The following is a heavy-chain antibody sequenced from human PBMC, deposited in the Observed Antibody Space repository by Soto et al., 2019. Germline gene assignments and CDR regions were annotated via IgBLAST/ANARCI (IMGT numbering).Heavy chain of an antibody. Sequence: SETLSLTCAVYGGPFSGYYWSWIRQPPGKGLEWVGEINHSGSTNYNPSLKSRVTISVDTSKNQFSLKLSSVTAADTAVYYCAIPRGSSPALGYWGQGTLVTVSS. CDR3: AIPRGSSPALGY. J-gene: IGHJ4*02. CDR1: GGPFSGYY. V-gene: IGHV4-34*01. D-gene: IGHD6-6*01. CDR2: INHSGST.